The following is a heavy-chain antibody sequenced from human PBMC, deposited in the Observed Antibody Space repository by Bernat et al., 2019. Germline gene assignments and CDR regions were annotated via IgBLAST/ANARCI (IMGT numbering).Heavy chain of an antibody. J-gene: IGHJ4*02. CDR3: ARENDYGGNSVDY. CDR1: GGSISSSSYY. V-gene: IGHV4-39*07. D-gene: IGHD4-23*01. Sequence: QLQLQESGPGLVKPSETLSLTCTVSGGSISSSSYYWGWIRQPPGKGLEWIGSIYYSGSTYYNPSLKSRVTISVDTSKNQFSLKLSSVTAADTAVYYCARENDYGGNSVDYWGQGTLVTVSS. CDR2: IYYSGST.